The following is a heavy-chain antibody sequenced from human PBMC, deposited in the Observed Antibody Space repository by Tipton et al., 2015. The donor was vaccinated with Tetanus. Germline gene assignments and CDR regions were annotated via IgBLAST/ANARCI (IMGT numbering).Heavy chain of an antibody. Sequence: RSLRLSCAASGFTFDDYAVHWVRQAPGKGLEWVSGISWNVGSIGYADSVKGRFTISRDNAKNSLYLQMNSLRAEDTAFYYCAKDIGDIVVVPTAPAFDIWGQGTMVTVSS. CDR1: GFTFDDYA. J-gene: IGHJ3*02. CDR3: AKDIGDIVVVPTAPAFDI. V-gene: IGHV3-9*01. D-gene: IGHD2-2*01. CDR2: ISWNVGSI.